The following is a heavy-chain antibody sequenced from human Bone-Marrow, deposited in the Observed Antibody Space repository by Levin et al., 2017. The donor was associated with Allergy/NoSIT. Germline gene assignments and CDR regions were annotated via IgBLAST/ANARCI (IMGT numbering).Heavy chain of an antibody. CDR1: GFSFSTYS. J-gene: IGHJ4*02. CDR3: ATDTVAY. D-gene: IGHD2-15*01. V-gene: IGHV3-21*01. Sequence: SCAASGFSFSTYSMSWVRQAPGKGLEWISSVNSNSGFTTYADSVRGRFTISRDNARNSLYLQMNFLRAEDTAVYYCATDTVAYWGQGTLVSVSS. CDR2: VNSNSGFT.